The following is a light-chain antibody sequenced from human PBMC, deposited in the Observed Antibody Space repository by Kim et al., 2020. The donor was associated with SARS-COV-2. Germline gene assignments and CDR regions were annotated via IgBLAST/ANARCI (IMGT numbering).Light chain of an antibody. CDR1: SSDVGGYNY. V-gene: IGLV2-8*01. J-gene: IGLJ2*01. CDR3: SSYAGSNNVV. CDR2: DVS. Sequence: GQSVTISCTGTSSDVGGYNYVSWYQQHPGKAPKLMIYDVSKRPSGVPDRFSGSKSGNTASLTISGLQAEDEADYYCSSYAGSNNVVFGGGTQVTVL.